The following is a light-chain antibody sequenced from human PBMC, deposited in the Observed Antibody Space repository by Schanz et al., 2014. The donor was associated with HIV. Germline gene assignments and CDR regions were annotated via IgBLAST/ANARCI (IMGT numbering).Light chain of an antibody. Sequence: QSVLTQPPSASGPPGQRVTISCSGSSSDIGSNTVHWYQQLPGTAPKLLIYSNDQRPSGVPARFSGSKSGTSASLAITGLQAEDEADYYCQSYDNSPSGSVFGTGTKLTVL. V-gene: IGLV1-44*01. J-gene: IGLJ1*01. CDR1: SSDIGSNT. CDR3: QSYDNSPSGSV. CDR2: SND.